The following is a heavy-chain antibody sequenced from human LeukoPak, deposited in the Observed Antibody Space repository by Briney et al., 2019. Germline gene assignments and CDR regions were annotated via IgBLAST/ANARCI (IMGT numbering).Heavy chain of an antibody. Sequence: PSETLSLTCAVYGGSLSGYYWSWIRQPPGKGLEWIGEINHSGSTNYNPSLKSRVTISVDTSKNQFSLKLSSVTAADTAVYYCARDLYYYDSSGGWFDPWGQGTLVTVSS. CDR1: GGSLSGYY. J-gene: IGHJ5*02. D-gene: IGHD3-22*01. CDR2: INHSGST. CDR3: ARDLYYYDSSGGWFDP. V-gene: IGHV4-34*01.